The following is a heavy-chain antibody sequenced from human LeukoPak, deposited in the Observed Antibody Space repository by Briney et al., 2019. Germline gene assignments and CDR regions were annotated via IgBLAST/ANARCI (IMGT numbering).Heavy chain of an antibody. CDR2: ISASGGST. Sequence: GSLRLSCAASEFTFSSYAMQWVRQAPGKGLEWVSGISASGGSTRYADSVKGRFTISRDNSKNTLYLQMNSLRAEDTAVYYCAKYVSAKGPPYALDVWGQGTTVTVSS. D-gene: IGHD2/OR15-2a*01. CDR1: EFTFSSYA. CDR3: AKYVSAKGPPYALDV. J-gene: IGHJ6*02. V-gene: IGHV3-23*01.